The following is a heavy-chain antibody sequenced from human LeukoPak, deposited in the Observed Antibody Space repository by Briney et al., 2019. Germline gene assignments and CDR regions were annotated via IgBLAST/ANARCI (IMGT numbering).Heavy chain of an antibody. D-gene: IGHD4/OR15-4a*01. CDR3: TRVQLSGGAIPVTFDP. V-gene: IGHV4-39*07. CDR2: IFYRGNA. J-gene: IGHJ5*02. Sequence: SETLSLTCVVSGGSITSTTYFWGWLRQPPGKGLEWIGNIFYRGNAYYNPSLRSRVTLSVDSSKNQFSLQMTSVTAADTAFYYCTRVQLSGGAIPVTFDPWGQGTLVTVSS. CDR1: GGSITSTTYF.